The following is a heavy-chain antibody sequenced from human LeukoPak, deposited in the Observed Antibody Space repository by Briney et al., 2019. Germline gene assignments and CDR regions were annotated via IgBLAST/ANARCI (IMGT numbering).Heavy chain of an antibody. CDR1: GFSFSNYG. V-gene: IGHV3-30*02. J-gene: IGHJ4*02. D-gene: IGHD2-2*01. CDR2: IRYDGSNK. CDR3: AKGFYIVEVPAAHPYFDY. Sequence: AGGSLRLSCAASGFSFSNYGMHWVRQAPGKGLEWVAFIRYDGSNKYYADSVKGRFTISRDNSKNTLYLQMNSLGAEDTAVYYCAKGFYIVEVPAAHPYFDYWGQGTLVTVSS.